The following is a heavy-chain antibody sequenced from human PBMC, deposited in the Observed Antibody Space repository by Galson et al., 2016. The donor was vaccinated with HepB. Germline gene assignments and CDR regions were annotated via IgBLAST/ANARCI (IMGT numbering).Heavy chain of an antibody. CDR1: GASISSPNW. CDR2: IYYSGIT. CDR3: AGEGVSFVELYY. J-gene: IGHJ4*02. Sequence: LSLTCAVSGASISSPNWWTWVRQSPGKGLEWIGEIYYSGITNYNPSLKSRVTLSLDKSKNHFFLKLVSVTAADTAVYFCAGEGVSFVELYYWGPGTLVAVSS. V-gene: IGHV4-4*01. D-gene: IGHD3-10*01.